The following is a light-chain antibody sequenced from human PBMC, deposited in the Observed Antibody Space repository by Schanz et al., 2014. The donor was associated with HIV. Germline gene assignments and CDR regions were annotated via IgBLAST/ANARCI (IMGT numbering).Light chain of an antibody. CDR1: SSDVGNYNY. CDR3: SSYISSSTLYV. Sequence: QSALTQPASVSGSPGQSITISCTGTSSDVGNYNYVSWYQQHPGKAPKLMIFDVSNRPSGVSNRFSGSKSGNTASLTISGLQAEDEADYYCSSYISSSTLYVFGTGTKLTVL. J-gene: IGLJ1*01. V-gene: IGLV2-14*03. CDR2: DVS.